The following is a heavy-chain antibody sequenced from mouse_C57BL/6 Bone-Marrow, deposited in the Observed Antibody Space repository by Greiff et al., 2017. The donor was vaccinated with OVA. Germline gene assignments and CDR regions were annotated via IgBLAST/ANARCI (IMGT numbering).Heavy chain of an antibody. CDR1: GYTFTDYY. CDR2: INPYNGGT. D-gene: IGHD2-1*01. V-gene: IGHV1-19*01. J-gene: IGHJ2*01. Sequence: EVQLQQSGPVLVKPGASVKMSCKASGYTFTDYYMNWVKQSHGKSLEWIGVINPYNGGTSYNQKFKGKATLTVDKSSSTAYMELNSLTSEDSAVYYCARYYGNYVEDYWGQGTTLTVSS. CDR3: ARYYGNYVEDY.